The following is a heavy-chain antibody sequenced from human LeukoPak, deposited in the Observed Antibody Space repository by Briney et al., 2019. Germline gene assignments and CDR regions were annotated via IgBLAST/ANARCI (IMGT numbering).Heavy chain of an antibody. J-gene: IGHJ3*02. D-gene: IGHD6-19*01. Sequence: GGSLSLSCAAPGFTFSNYAMSWVRQAPGKGLEWVSGITGSGGSTNYADSVKGRFTISRHKSKNTLYLQMSSLRAEDTAVYYCTGGGWSTDAFDIWGQGTMVTVSS. CDR2: ITGSGGST. V-gene: IGHV3-23*01. CDR1: GFTFSNYA. CDR3: TGGGWSTDAFDI.